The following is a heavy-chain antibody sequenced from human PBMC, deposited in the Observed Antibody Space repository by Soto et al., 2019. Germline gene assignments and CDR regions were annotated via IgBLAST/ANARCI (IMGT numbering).Heavy chain of an antibody. CDR3: ARDLGGYGNPDHDAFDI. Sequence: SETLSLTCTVSGDSISSYYLSWIRQPPGKGLEWIGYIYYSGSTNYNPSLKSRVTISVDTSKNQFSLKLSSVTAADTAVYYCARDLGGYGNPDHDAFDIWGQGTMVTVSS. CDR1: GDSISSYY. J-gene: IGHJ3*02. D-gene: IGHD5-12*01. CDR2: IYYSGST. V-gene: IGHV4-59*01.